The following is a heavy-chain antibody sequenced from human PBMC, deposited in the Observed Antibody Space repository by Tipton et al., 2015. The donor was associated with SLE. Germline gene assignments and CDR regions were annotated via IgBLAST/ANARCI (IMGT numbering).Heavy chain of an antibody. D-gene: IGHD3-10*01. V-gene: IGHV4-39*07. CDR1: GGSISSSSYY. Sequence: TLSLTCTVSGGSISSSSYYWGWIRQPPGKGLEWIGEINHSGSTNYNPSLKSRVTISVDTSKNQFSLKLSSVTAADTAVYYCAREWRITSPRFDPWGQGTLVTVSS. CDR3: AREWRITSPRFDP. J-gene: IGHJ5*02. CDR2: INHSGST.